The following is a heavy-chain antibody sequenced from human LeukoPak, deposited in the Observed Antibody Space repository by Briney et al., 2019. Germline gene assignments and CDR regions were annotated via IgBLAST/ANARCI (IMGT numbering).Heavy chain of an antibody. CDR3: ARGQSLVHGRNWFDP. Sequence: SETLSLTCAVYGGSFSGYYWSWIRQPPGKGLEWIGEINHSGSTNYNPSLKSRVTISVDTSKNQFSLKLSSVTAADTAVYYCARGQSLVHGRNWFDPWGQGTLVTVSS. CDR2: INHSGST. J-gene: IGHJ5*02. D-gene: IGHD6-6*01. CDR1: GGSFSGYY. V-gene: IGHV4-34*01.